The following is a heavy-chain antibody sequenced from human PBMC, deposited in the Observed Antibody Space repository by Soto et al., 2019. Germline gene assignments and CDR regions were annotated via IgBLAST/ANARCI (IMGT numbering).Heavy chain of an antibody. CDR1: GFTFSSYW. V-gene: IGHV3-7*01. J-gene: IGHJ6*02. D-gene: IGHD2-2*03. CDR3: ARAADGWL. Sequence: GGSLRLSCAASGFTFSSYWMSWARQAPGKGLEWVANIKRDGSEQYYVDSVKGRFTISRDNAKDSLYLQMNSLRAEDTAVYYCARAADGWLWGQGTTVTVSS. CDR2: IKRDGSEQ.